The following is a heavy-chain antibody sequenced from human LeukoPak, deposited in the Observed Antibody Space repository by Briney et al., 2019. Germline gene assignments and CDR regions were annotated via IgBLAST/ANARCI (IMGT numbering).Heavy chain of an antibody. CDR2: IYYSGST. V-gene: IGHV4-59*01. CDR1: GGSISTYY. D-gene: IGHD1-1*01. J-gene: IGHJ4*02. Sequence: SETLSLTCTVSGGSISTYYWSWIRQPPGKGLEWIGYIYYSGSTNYNPSLKSRITISVDTSRNQFSLSLGSVTAADTAVYYCARGTVQMGMGERYFDNWGQGTLVTVSP. CDR3: ARGTVQMGMGERYFDN.